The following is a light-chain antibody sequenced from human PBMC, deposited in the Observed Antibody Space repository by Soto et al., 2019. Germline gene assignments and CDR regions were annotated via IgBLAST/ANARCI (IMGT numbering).Light chain of an antibody. CDR2: GAS. CDR3: QQYNNWPFT. CDR1: QSISSN. V-gene: IGKV3-15*01. J-gene: IGKJ3*01. Sequence: EIVMTQSQATLSVSPGERATLSCRASQSISSNLAWYQQKPGQAPRLLIYGASTRATGIPATFSGSGSGTEFTLTISSLQSEDFAVYYCQQYNNWPFTFGPGNTVDIK.